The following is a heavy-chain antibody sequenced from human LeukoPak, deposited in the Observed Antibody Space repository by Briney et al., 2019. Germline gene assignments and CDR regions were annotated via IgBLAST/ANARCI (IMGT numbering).Heavy chain of an antibody. CDR2: ISYDGNNK. D-gene: IGHD3-10*01. V-gene: IGHV3-30*18. CDR1: GFTFSNSG. CDR3: AKKWSGDGSYLDC. J-gene: IGHJ4*02. Sequence: GESLRLSCAASGFTFSNSGMHWVRQAPGKGLEWLAVISYDGNNKQYADSVKGRFTISRDNSKNTLYLQMNSLRGEDTAVYYCAKKWSGDGSYLDCWGQGTQVTVSS.